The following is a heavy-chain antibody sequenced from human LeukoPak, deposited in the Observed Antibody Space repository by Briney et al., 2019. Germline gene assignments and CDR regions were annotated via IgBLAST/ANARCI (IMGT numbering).Heavy chain of an antibody. D-gene: IGHD3-10*01. CDR1: GYSISSGYY. Sequence: PSETLSLTCTVSGYSISSGYYWGWIRQPPGKGLEWIGSIYHSGSTYYNPSLKSRVTISVDTSKNHFSLKLNSVTAADTAVYYCAKPSNYYGSATDAFDFWGQGTMVTDSS. J-gene: IGHJ3*01. CDR3: AKPSNYYGSATDAFDF. CDR2: IYHSGST. V-gene: IGHV4-38-2*02.